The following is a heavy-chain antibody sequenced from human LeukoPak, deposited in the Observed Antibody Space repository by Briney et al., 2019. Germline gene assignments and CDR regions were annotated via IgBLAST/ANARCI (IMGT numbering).Heavy chain of an antibody. CDR1: GGSFSGYY. V-gene: IGHV4-34*01. J-gene: IGHJ4*02. Sequence: SETLSLTCAVYGGSFSGYYWSWIRQPPGKGLEWIGEINHSGSTNYNPSLKSRVTISVDTSKNQFSLKLSSVTAADTAVYYCARGRGDFWSGYHIGNYFDYWGQGTLVTVSS. CDR2: INHSGST. CDR3: ARGRGDFWSGYHIGNYFDY. D-gene: IGHD3-3*01.